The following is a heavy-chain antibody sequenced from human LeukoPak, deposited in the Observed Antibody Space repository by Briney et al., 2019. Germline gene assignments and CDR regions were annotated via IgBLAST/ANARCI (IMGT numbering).Heavy chain of an antibody. CDR2: IIPILGIA. Sequence: SVKVSCKASGDTFSSYAISWVRQAPGQGLEWMGRIIPILGIANYAQKFQGRVTITADKSTSTAYMELSSLRSEDTAVYYCAREQYQLLWAGSDYWGQGTLVTVSS. V-gene: IGHV1-69*04. CDR1: GDTFSSYA. J-gene: IGHJ4*02. D-gene: IGHD2-2*01. CDR3: AREQYQLLWAGSDY.